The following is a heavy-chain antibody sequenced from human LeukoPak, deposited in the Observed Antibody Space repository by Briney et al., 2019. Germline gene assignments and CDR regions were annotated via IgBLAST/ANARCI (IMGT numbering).Heavy chain of an antibody. V-gene: IGHV3-33*01. D-gene: IGHD3-22*01. CDR3: ARVGDYENSGSQPFDY. CDR1: GFIFSSFG. Sequence: GGSLRLSCAASGFIFSSFGIHWVRQAPGKGLEWVAVMWHDGSYKYYVDSVKGRFTISRDNAKNTLYLQMNNLRVEDTAVYYCARVGDYENSGSQPFDYWGQGTLVTVSS. J-gene: IGHJ4*02. CDR2: MWHDGSYK.